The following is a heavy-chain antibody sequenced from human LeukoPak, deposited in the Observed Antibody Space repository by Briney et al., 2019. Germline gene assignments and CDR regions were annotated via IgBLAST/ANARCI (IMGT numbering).Heavy chain of an antibody. D-gene: IGHD4-17*01. CDR1: GFTLSIYA. V-gene: IGHV3-64D*06. Sequence: GGSLRLSCLACGFTLSIYAMHWVREAPGRGLEYVSAISSNGGSTYYADSVKGRFTISRDNSKNTLYLQMRSLRVEDTAMYYCVKALTSVTTAFDYWGQGTLVTVSS. J-gene: IGHJ4*02. CDR3: VKALTSVTTAFDY. CDR2: ISSNGGST.